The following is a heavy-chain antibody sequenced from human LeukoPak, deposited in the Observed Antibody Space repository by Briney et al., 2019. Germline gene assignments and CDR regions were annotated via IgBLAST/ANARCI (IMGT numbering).Heavy chain of an antibody. CDR3: AREAVADHNWFDP. CDR1: GGSISSSNW. J-gene: IGHJ5*02. D-gene: IGHD6-19*01. V-gene: IGHV4-4*02. Sequence: SETLSLTCAVSGGSISSSNWWSWVRQPPGKGLEWIGEIYHSGSTNYNPSLKSRVTISVGKSKNQFSLKLSSVTAADTAVYYCAREAVADHNWFDPWGQGTLVTVSS. CDR2: IYHSGST.